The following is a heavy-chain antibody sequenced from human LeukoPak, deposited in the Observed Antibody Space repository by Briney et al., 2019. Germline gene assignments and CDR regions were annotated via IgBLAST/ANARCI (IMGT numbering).Heavy chain of an antibody. V-gene: IGHV4-31*03. D-gene: IGHD4-17*01. Sequence: SETLSLTCTVSGGSISSGGYYWSWIRQHPGKGLEWIGYIYYSGSTYYNPSLKSRVTISVDTSKNRFSLKLSSVTAADTAVYYCARVLDYVRWFDPWGQGTLVTVSS. CDR3: ARVLDYVRWFDP. CDR1: GGSISSGGYY. CDR2: IYYSGST. J-gene: IGHJ5*02.